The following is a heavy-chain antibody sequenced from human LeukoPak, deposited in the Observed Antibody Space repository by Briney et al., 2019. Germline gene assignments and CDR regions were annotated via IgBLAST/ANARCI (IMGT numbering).Heavy chain of an antibody. V-gene: IGHV3-15*01. CDR3: TTSISRFGESYYYYYYMDV. CDR1: GFTFSNAW. D-gene: IGHD3-10*01. CDR2: IKSKTDGGTT. Sequence: GGSLRLSCAASGFTFSNAWMSWVRQAPGKGLEWVGRIKSKTDGGTTDYAAHVKGRFTISRDDSKNTLYLQMNSLKTEDTAVYYCTTSISRFGESYYYYYYMDVWGKGTTVTVSS. J-gene: IGHJ6*03.